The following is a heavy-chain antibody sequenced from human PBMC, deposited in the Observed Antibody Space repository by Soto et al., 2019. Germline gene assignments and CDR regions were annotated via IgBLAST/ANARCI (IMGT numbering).Heavy chain of an antibody. CDR3: ARRVYYYNHGGYQYYFDY. V-gene: IGHV4-59*01. D-gene: IGHD3-22*01. CDR1: GGSISNYY. Sequence: SETLSLTCTVSGGSISNYYWGWIRQPPGKGLEWIGYIYYSGSTNYSPSLKSRVAMSVDTSKNQFSLKLSSVSDADTAVYFCARRVYYYNHGGYQYYFDYWGQGTLVNVSS. CDR2: IYYSGST. J-gene: IGHJ4*02.